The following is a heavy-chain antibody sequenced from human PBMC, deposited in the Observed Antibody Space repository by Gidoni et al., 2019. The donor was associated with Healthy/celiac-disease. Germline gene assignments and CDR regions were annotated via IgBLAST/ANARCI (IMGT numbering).Heavy chain of an antibody. Sequence: QVQLVQSGAEVKKPGASVTVSCQASGYTFTSYGISWVRQAHGQGLEWMGWISAYNGNTNYAQKLQGRVTMTTDTSTSTAYMELRSLRSDDTAVYYCARDLVISGRVPGWWGYWGQGTLVTVSS. CDR2: ISAYNGNT. CDR3: ARDLVISGRVPGWWGY. D-gene: IGHD3-16*02. V-gene: IGHV1-18*01. CDR1: GYTFTSYG. J-gene: IGHJ4*02.